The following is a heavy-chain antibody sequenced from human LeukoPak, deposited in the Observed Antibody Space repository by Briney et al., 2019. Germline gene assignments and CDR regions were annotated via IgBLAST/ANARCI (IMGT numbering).Heavy chain of an antibody. D-gene: IGHD3-10*01. V-gene: IGHV1-69*13. Sequence: SVKVSCKSSGESFTSYQITWVRQAPGQGLEWVGGFIPVFERSTYAQKFQGRVTMTADESTNTAYMELSSLTSEDTAVYYCARDSRTYYYGSGSYYKVGRLDFWGQGTLVTVSS. J-gene: IGHJ4*02. CDR1: GESFTSYQ. CDR3: ARDSRTYYYGSGSYYKVGRLDF. CDR2: FIPVFERS.